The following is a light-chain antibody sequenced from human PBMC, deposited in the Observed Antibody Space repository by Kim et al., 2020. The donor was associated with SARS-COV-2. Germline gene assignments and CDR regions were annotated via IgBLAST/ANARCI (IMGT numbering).Light chain of an antibody. CDR2: RNN. V-gene: IGLV10-54*01. CDR1: SNNVGNQG. Sequence: QAGLTQPPSVSKGLRQTATLTCTGNSNNVGNQGAAWLQQHQGHPPKLLSYRNNNRPSGISEGLSASRSGNTASLTITGLQPEDEADYYCSAWDSSLSAVVFGGGTQLTVL. J-gene: IGLJ2*01. CDR3: SAWDSSLSAVV.